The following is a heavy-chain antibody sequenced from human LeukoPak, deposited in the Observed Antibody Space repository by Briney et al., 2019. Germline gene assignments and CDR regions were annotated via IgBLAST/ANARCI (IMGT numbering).Heavy chain of an antibody. V-gene: IGHV3-21*01. Sequence: GGSLRLSCAASGYTFSSYSMNWVRQAPGKGLEWVSSISSSSSYIYYADSVKGRFTISRDNAKNSLYLQMNSLRAEDTAVYYCARNPRYRVGDYYYYMDVWGKGTTVTVSS. J-gene: IGHJ6*03. CDR3: ARNPRYRVGDYYYYMDV. CDR2: ISSSSSYI. D-gene: IGHD1-1*01. CDR1: GYTFSSYS.